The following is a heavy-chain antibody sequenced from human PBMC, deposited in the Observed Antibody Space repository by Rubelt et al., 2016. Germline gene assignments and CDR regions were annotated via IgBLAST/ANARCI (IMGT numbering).Heavy chain of an antibody. J-gene: IGHJ4*02. V-gene: IGHV4-34*01. D-gene: IGHD3-10*01. Sequence: QVQLQQWGAGLLKPSETLSLTCAVYGGSFSGYYWSWIRQPPGKGLEWIGEINHSGSTNYSPSLKSRVTISVDTAKNRFSLKLCSVTAADTAVYYCASRGRYYGSGSYPPRTGIVDYWGQGTLVTVSS. CDR2: INHSGST. CDR3: ASRGRYYGSGSYPPRTGIVDY. CDR1: GGSFSGYY.